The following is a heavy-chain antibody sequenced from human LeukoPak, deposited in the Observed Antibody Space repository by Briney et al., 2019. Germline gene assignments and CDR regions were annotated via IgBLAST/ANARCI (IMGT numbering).Heavy chain of an antibody. Sequence: GESLKISCKGSGYSFTSYWIGWVRQMPGKGLEWMGIIYPGDSDTRYSPSFQGRVTISADKSISTAYLQWSSLKASDTAMYYCARLEYYYGSGSYGYYFDYWGQGTLVTVSS. CDR3: ARLEYYYGSGSYGYYFDY. CDR1: GYSFTSYW. J-gene: IGHJ4*02. CDR2: IYPGDSDT. V-gene: IGHV5-51*01. D-gene: IGHD3-10*01.